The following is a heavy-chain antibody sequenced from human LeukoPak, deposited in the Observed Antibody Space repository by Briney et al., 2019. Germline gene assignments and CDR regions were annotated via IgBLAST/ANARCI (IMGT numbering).Heavy chain of an antibody. V-gene: IGHV3-23*01. D-gene: IGHD1-26*01. J-gene: IGHJ5*02. CDR3: AKLGNWFDP. CDR1: GFTFSSYA. Sequence: GGSLRLSCAASGFTFSSYAMNWVRQAPGKGLEWVSGISGSGGSTYYADSVKGRFTISRDNSKNTLYLQMNSLRGEDTALYYCAKLGNWFDPWGQGTLVTVSS. CDR2: ISGSGGST.